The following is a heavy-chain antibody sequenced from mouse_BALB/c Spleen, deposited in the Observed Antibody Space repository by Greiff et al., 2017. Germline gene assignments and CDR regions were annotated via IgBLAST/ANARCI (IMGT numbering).Heavy chain of an antibody. CDR1: GYSITSDYA. J-gene: IGHJ3*01. CDR2: ISYSGST. V-gene: IGHV3-2*02. D-gene: IGHD2-3*01. CDR3: ASLYDGYPAWFAY. Sequence: EVKLMESGPGLVKPSQSLSLTCTVTGYSITSDYAWNWIRQFPGNKLEWMGYISYSGSTSYNPSLKSRISITRDTSKNQFFLQLNSVTTEDTATYYCASLYDGYPAWFAYWGQGTLVTVSA.